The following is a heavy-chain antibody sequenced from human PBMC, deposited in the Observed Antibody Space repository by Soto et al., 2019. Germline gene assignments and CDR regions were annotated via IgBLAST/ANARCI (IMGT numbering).Heavy chain of an antibody. J-gene: IGHJ5*02. Sequence: SVKVSCKASGGTFSSYAISWVRQAPGQGLEWMGGIIPIFGTANYAQKFQGRVTITADESTSTAYMELSSLRSEDTAVYYCARVGPSPLDLTMIVTWGQGTLVTVSS. V-gene: IGHV1-69*13. D-gene: IGHD3-22*01. CDR3: ARVGPSPLDLTMIVT. CDR2: IIPIFGTA. CDR1: GGTFSSYA.